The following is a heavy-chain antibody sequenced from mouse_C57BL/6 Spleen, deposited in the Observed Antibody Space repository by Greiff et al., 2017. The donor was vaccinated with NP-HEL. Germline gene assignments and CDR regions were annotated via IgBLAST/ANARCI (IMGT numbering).Heavy chain of an antibody. CDR2: IYPGSGNT. CDR3: ARSGYYFDY. V-gene: IGHV1-76*01. CDR1: GYTFTDYY. D-gene: IGHD1-2*01. J-gene: IGHJ2*01. Sequence: QVHVKQSGAELVRPGASVKLSCKASGYTFTDYYINWVKQRPGQGLEWIARIYPGSGNTYYNEKFKGKATLTAEKSSSTAYMQLSSLTSEDSAVYFCARSGYYFDYWGQGTTLTVSS.